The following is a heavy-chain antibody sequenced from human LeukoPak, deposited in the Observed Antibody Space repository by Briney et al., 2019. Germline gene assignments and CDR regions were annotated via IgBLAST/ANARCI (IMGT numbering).Heavy chain of an antibody. J-gene: IGHJ4*02. V-gene: IGHV1-2*02. D-gene: IGHD5-24*01. CDR2: INPKNGGT. CDR1: GYNFAHN. Sequence: ASVTVSCKASGYNFAHNIHWVRQAPGQGHKGMGWINPKNGGTKYAQNLQGRITMTRDTSISTVYMELSSLGADDTAVYYCVASIQAAAIPACVPGAQRPLVSVSS. CDR3: VASIQAAAIPACVP.